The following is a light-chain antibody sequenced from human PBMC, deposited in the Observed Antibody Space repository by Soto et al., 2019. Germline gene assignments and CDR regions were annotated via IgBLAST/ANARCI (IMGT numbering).Light chain of an antibody. J-gene: IGKJ5*01. V-gene: IGKV3-11*01. CDR1: QRVSSY. CDR2: DAS. CDR3: QQRSNWPSIT. Sequence: EIVLTQSTATLSLSPGERATLSCRASQRVSSYLAWYQKKPGQAPRLLTYDASNRATGIPARFSGSGYGTDFPLTINSLAPEDFAVYYCQQRSNWPSITFGQGTRLEIK.